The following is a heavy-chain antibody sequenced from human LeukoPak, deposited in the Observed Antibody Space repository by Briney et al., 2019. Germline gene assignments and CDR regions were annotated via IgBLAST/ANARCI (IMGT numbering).Heavy chain of an antibody. CDR3: ARGSYTEYDFWSGYYYNWFDP. V-gene: IGHV1-8*01. CDR1: GYTFTSYD. CDR2: MNPNSGNT. Sequence: ASVKVSCKASGYTFTSYDINWVRQATGQGLEWMGWMNPNSGNTGYAQKFQGRVTMTRNTSISTAYMELSSLRSEDTAVYYCARGSYTEYDFWSGYYYNWFDPWGQGTLVTVSS. D-gene: IGHD3-3*01. J-gene: IGHJ5*02.